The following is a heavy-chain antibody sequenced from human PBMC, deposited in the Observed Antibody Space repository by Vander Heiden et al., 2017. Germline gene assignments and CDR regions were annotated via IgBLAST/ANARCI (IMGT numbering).Heavy chain of an antibody. V-gene: IGHV5-51*01. J-gene: IGHJ5*02. CDR3: ARRYYYDSSGYPNWFDP. D-gene: IGHD3-22*01. CDR1: GYSFTSYW. Sequence: EVQLVQSGAEVKKPGESLKISCKGSGYSFTSYWLGWVRQMPGKGLEWMGIIYPGDSDTRYSPSFQGQVTISADKSISTAYLQWSSLKASDTAMYYCARRYYYDSSGYPNWFDPWGQGTLVTVSS. CDR2: IYPGDSDT.